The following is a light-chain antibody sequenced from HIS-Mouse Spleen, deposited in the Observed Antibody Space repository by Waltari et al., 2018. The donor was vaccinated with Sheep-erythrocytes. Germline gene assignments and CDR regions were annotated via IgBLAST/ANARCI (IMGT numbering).Light chain of an antibody. V-gene: IGLV3-1*01. CDR1: KLGDKY. CDR2: QDS. Sequence: SYELTQPPSVSVSPGQTASITCSGDKLGDKYACWYHQKPGRSPVLVIYQDSQRPSGVPERFSGSNAGNTATLTISGTQAMDEADYYCQAWDSSTVVFGGGTKLTVL. J-gene: IGLJ2*01. CDR3: QAWDSSTVV.